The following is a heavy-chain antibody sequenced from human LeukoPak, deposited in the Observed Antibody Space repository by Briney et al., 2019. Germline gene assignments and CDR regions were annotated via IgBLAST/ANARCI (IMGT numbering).Heavy chain of an antibody. V-gene: IGHV1-8*01. CDR3: ARGYLSDIVVVPAAFDY. CDR1: GYTFTSYD. CDR2: MNPNSGNT. D-gene: IGHD2-2*01. Sequence: ASVKVSCKASGYTFTSYDINWVRQATGQGLEWMGWMNPNSGNTGYAQKFQGRVTMTRNTSISTAYMELSSLRSEDTAVYYCARGYLSDIVVVPAAFDYWGQGTLVTVSS. J-gene: IGHJ4*02.